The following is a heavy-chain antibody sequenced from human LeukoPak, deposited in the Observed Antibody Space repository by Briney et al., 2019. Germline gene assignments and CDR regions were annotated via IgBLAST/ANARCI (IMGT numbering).Heavy chain of an antibody. J-gene: IGHJ4*01. CDR1: GGTFSSYA. V-gene: IGHV1-69*01. CDR3: EREDVDTAMVTSPLMG. D-gene: IGHD5-18*01. Sequence: GASVKVSCKASGGTFSSYAISWVRQAPGQGLEWMGGIIPIFGTANYAQKFQGRVTITADESTSTAYMELSSLRSEDTALYYCEREDVDTAMVTSPLMGWGHGTLVTVSS. CDR2: IIPIFGTA.